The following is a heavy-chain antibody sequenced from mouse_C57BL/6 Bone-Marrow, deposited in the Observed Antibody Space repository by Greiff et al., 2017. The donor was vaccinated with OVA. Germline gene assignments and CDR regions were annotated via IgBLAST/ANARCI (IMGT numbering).Heavy chain of an antibody. CDR2: ISSGGDYI. CDR3: TRLLDAMDY. CDR1: GFTFSSYA. D-gene: IGHD2-1*01. Sequence: EVKLMESGEGLVKPGGSLNLSCAASGFTFSSYAMSWVRQTPEKRLEWVAYISSGGDYIYYADTVKGRFTISRDNARNTLYLQMSSLKSEDTAMYYCTRLLDAMDYWGQGTSVTVSS. J-gene: IGHJ4*01. V-gene: IGHV5-9-1*02.